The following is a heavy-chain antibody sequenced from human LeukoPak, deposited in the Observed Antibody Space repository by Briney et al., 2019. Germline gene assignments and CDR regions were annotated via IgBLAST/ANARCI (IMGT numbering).Heavy chain of an antibody. CDR3: ARDKDSYDSRGGPLDY. V-gene: IGHV3-30-3*01. Sequence: TGGSLRLSCAASGFTFSSYAMHWVRQAPGKGLEWVAVISYDGSNKYYADSVKGRFTISRDNSKNTLYLQMNSLRAEDTAVYYCARDKDSYDSRGGPLDYWGQGTLVTVSS. J-gene: IGHJ4*02. CDR2: ISYDGSNK. CDR1: GFTFSSYA. D-gene: IGHD3-22*01.